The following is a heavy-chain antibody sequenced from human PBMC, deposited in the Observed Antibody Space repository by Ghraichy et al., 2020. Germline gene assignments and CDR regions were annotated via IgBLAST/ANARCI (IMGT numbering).Heavy chain of an antibody. J-gene: IGHJ6*02. CDR1: GFTFSSYS. V-gene: IGHV3-48*02. D-gene: IGHD2-2*01. Sequence: GGSLRLSCAASGFTFSSYSMNWVRQAPGKGLEWVSYISSSSSTIYYADSVKGRFTISRDNAKNSLYLQMNSLRDEDTAVYYCARDHLPPYQLLLEPNGDYFYYGMDVWGQGTTVTVSS. CDR3: ARDHLPPYQLLLEPNGDYFYYGMDV. CDR2: ISSSSSTI.